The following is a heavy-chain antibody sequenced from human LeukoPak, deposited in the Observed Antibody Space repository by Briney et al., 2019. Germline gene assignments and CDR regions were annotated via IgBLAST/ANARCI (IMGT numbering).Heavy chain of an antibody. CDR3: ARSKGSGHMDV. CDR2: IYSGDSDT. J-gene: IGHJ6*04. V-gene: IGHV5-51*01. CDR1: GYSFSTYW. Sequence: GESLKISCKGSGYSFSTYWIGWVRQMPGKGLEWMGIIYSGDSDTRYNPSFRGQVTLSVDKSINTAYLQWSSLKASDTAMYYRARSKGSGHMDVWGKGTTVTVSS. D-gene: IGHD3-10*01.